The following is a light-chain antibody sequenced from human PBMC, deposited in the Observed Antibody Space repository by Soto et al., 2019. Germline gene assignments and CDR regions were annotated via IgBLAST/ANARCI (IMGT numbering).Light chain of an antibody. CDR2: AAS. V-gene: IGKV1-39*01. CDR3: QQSYSNPPT. J-gene: IGKJ1*01. CDR1: QSIRRY. Sequence: IPMTQSPATLSASLGDRVIITCRASQSIRRYLNWYQQKPGKAPKLLIYAASSLQSGVPSRFSGSGSGTDSTLTISSLQPEDFEPYYCQQSYSNPPTFGQGTKVDIK.